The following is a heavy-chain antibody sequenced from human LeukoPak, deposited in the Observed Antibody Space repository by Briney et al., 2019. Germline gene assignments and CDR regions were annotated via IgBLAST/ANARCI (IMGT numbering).Heavy chain of an antibody. CDR3: ARGKVHDY. V-gene: IGHV3-7*01. Sequence: GGSLRLSCAASRFTFNTYWMSWVRQAPGKGLEWVANIKQDGSGEFCVDSVKGRFTFSRDNAKNSLYLQMNSLRAEDTAMYYCARGKVHDYWGQGTPVIVSS. CDR1: RFTFNTYW. CDR2: IKQDGSGE. J-gene: IGHJ4*02.